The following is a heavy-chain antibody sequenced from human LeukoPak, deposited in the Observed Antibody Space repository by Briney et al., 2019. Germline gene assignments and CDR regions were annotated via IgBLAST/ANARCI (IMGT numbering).Heavy chain of an antibody. D-gene: IGHD4-17*01. Sequence: SETLSLTCTASGASISTYYWSWIRQPPGEGLEWIAYIAPSGGAVYNPFLNSRLTVSVDTSKNQFSLKLNSVTAADTAVYYCARHVATTVTRGYSCHPMDVWGKGTTVSVSS. CDR1: GASISTYY. CDR3: ARHVATTVTRGYSCHPMDV. V-gene: IGHV4-4*09. J-gene: IGHJ6*03. CDR2: IAPSGGA.